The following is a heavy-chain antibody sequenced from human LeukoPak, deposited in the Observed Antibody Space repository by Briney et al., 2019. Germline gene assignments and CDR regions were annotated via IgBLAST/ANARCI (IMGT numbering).Heavy chain of an antibody. CDR2: IIPIFGTA. V-gene: IGHV1-69*13. CDR3: ARFYGGNSLFDY. D-gene: IGHD4-23*01. Sequence: GASVKVSCKASGGTFSSYAISWVRQAPGQGLEWMGGIIPIFGTANYAQKFQGRVTITADGSTSTAYMELSSLRSEDTAVYYCARFYGGNSLFDYWGQGTLVTVSS. CDR1: GGTFSSYA. J-gene: IGHJ4*02.